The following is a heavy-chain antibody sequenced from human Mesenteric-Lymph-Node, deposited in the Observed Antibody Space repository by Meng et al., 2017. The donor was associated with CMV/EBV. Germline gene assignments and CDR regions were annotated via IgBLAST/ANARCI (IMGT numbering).Heavy chain of an antibody. CDR2: IYYSGST. J-gene: IGHJ4*02. Sequence: SETLSLTCTVSGGSISSSSYYWGWIRQPPGKGLEWIGSIYYSGSTYYNPSLKSRVTISVDVSKNQFSLNLTSVTAADTAVYYCARAWGYGWGHFEYWGQGTLVTVSS. D-gene: IGHD5-18*01. CDR1: GGSISSSSYY. V-gene: IGHV4-39*07. CDR3: ARAWGYGWGHFEY.